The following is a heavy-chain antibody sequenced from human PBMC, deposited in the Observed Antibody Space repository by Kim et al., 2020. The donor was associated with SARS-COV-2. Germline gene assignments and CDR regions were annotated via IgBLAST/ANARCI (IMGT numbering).Heavy chain of an antibody. D-gene: IGHD3-10*01. CDR3: ARGKIPGSGSYLGYYYYYGMDG. Sequence: GGSLRLSCAASGFTFSSYSMNWVRQAPGKGLEWVSSISSSSSYIYYADSVKGRFTISRDNAKNSLYLQMNSLRAEDTAVYYCARGKIPGSGSYLGYYYYYGMDGWGQGTTVTVSS. V-gene: IGHV3-21*01. CDR1: GFTFSSYS. CDR2: ISSSSSYI. J-gene: IGHJ6*02.